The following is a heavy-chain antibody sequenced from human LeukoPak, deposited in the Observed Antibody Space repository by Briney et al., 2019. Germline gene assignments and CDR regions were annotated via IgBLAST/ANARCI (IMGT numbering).Heavy chain of an antibody. D-gene: IGHD1-26*01. Sequence: GGSLRLSCAASGFTFSSYAMSWVRQAPGKGLEWVSAISGSGGSTYYADSVKGRYTISRDNSKNTLYLQMNSLRAEDTAVYYCAKDPLSEWELRDYWGQGTLVTVSS. J-gene: IGHJ4*02. CDR3: AKDPLSEWELRDY. CDR2: ISGSGGST. CDR1: GFTFSSYA. V-gene: IGHV3-23*01.